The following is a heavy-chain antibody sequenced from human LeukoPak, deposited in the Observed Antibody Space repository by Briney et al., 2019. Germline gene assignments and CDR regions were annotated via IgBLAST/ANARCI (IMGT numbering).Heavy chain of an antibody. CDR2: ISSSGSAI. J-gene: IGHJ4*02. Sequence: SGGSLRLSCAASGFPLRSYSINWVRQAPGKGLEWVSYISSSGSAIYYVDSVKGRFTVSRDNAKNSLFLQMNSPRAEDTAVYYCVRVKGSYFDYWGQGALVTVSS. D-gene: IGHD2-15*01. CDR1: GFPLRSYS. CDR3: VRVKGSYFDY. V-gene: IGHV3-48*01.